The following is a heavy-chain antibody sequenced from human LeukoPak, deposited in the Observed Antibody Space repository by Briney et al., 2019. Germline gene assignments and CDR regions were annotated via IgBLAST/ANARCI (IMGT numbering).Heavy chain of an antibody. V-gene: IGHV3-15*01. D-gene: IGHD2-15*01. CDR1: GFTFSNAW. J-gene: IGHJ4*02. CDR3: TTDPSSYSEGY. Sequence: GGSLRLSCAASGFTFSNAWMNWVRQAPGKGLEWVGRIKSKTDGGTTDYAARVRGRFTISRDDSKNTLYLQMNSLKTEDTAVYYCTTDPSSYSEGYWGQGTLVTVSS. CDR2: IKSKTDGGTT.